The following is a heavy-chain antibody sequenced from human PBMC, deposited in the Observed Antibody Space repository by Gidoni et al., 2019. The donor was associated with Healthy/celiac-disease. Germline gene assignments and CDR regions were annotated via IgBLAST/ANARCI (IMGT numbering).Heavy chain of an antibody. CDR1: GFTFSSYS. CDR2: ISSSSSYI. J-gene: IGHJ4*02. D-gene: IGHD2-15*01. Sequence: EVQLVESGGGLVKPGGSLRLSCAASGFTFSSYSMNWVRQAPGKGLEWVSSISSSSSYIYYADSVKGRFTISRDNAKNSLYLQMNSLRAEDTAVYYCARVSPGKGGRLDYWGQGTLVTVSS. CDR3: ARVSPGKGGRLDY. V-gene: IGHV3-21*01.